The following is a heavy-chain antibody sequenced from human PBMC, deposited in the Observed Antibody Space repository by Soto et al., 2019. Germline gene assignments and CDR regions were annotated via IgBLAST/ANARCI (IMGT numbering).Heavy chain of an antibody. Sequence: PSETLSLTCTVSGGSVSSGSYYWSWIRQPPGKGLEWIGCIYYSGSINYNPSLKSRVTISVDTSKNQFSLNLNSVTASDTAVYYCVSQRTSVLTQAYFDYWGPGALVTVSS. CDR1: GGSVSSGSYY. CDR3: VSQRTSVLTQAYFDY. CDR2: IYYSGSI. D-gene: IGHD2-8*01. V-gene: IGHV4-61*01. J-gene: IGHJ4*02.